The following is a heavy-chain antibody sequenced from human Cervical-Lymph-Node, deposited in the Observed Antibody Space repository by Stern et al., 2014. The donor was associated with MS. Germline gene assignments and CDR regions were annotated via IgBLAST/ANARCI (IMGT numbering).Heavy chain of an antibody. Sequence: QVQLLQSGAEVKKPWASVKVSCKASGYTFTSYSMHWVRQAPGQRLEWMGWINAGNGNTKYSQKFQGRVTITRDTSASTAYMELSSLRSEDTAVYYCASQGDYYYYGMDVWGQGTTVTVSS. CDR3: ASQGDYYYYGMDV. V-gene: IGHV1-3*01. CDR2: INAGNGNT. J-gene: IGHJ6*02. CDR1: GYTFTSYS.